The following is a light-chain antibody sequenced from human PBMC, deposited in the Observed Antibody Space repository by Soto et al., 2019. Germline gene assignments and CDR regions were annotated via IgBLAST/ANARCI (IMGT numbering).Light chain of an antibody. V-gene: IGKV1-39*01. CDR3: QQSYSIPFT. CDR1: QSISSY. Sequence: DLQMTQSPSSLSASVGDRVTITCRASQSISSYLNWYEQKPGKAPKLLIYAASSLQSGVPSRFSGGGYGTDFTLTISSLQPEDFATYYCQQSYSIPFTFGQGTRLEIK. CDR2: AAS. J-gene: IGKJ5*01.